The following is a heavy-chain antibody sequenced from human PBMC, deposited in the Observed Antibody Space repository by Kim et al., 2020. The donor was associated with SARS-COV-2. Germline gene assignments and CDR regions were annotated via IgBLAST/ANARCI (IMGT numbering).Heavy chain of an antibody. CDR2: ISYDGSNK. CDR1: GFTFSSYG. V-gene: IGHV3-30*18. J-gene: IGHJ4*01. D-gene: IGHD5-18*01. CDR3: AKDVPADTAMVSVLDY. Sequence: GGSLRLSCAASGFTFSSYGMHWVRQAPGKGLEWVAVISYDGSNKYYAYSVKGRFTISRDNSKNTLYLQMNSLRAEDTAVYDCAKDVPADTAMVSVLDYWG.